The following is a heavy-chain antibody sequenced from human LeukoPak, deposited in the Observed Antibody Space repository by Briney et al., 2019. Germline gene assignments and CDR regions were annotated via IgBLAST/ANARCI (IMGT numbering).Heavy chain of an antibody. CDR1: GFTFDDYS. J-gene: IGHJ4*02. CDR2: LSWDGGSE. Sequence: GGSLRLSCAASGFTFDDYSMHWVRQRPGKGLEWVSLLSWDGGSEYYADSVRGRFTISRDNRRGSLFLQMKSLKTEDSALSFCARDRGGNTAGFDSWGQGTLVTVSS. CDR3: ARDRGGNTAGFDS. D-gene: IGHD4-23*01. V-gene: IGHV3-43*01.